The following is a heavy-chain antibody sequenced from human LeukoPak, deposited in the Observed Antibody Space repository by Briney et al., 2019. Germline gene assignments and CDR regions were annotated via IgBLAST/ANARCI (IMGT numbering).Heavy chain of an antibody. V-gene: IGHV1-24*01. Sequence: GASVKVSCKASGYTFNSSYMHWVRQAPGQGLVWMGGFDPEDGETIYAQKFQGRVTITEDTSTDTAYMELSSLRSEDTAVYYCASGFLGIVGAPGSWGQGTLVTVSS. D-gene: IGHD1-26*01. J-gene: IGHJ5*02. CDR3: ASGFLGIVGAPGS. CDR2: FDPEDGET. CDR1: GYTFNSSY.